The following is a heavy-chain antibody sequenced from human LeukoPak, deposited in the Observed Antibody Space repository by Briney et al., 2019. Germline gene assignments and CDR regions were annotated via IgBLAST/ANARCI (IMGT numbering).Heavy chain of an antibody. J-gene: IGHJ6*03. CDR2: ISAYNGNT. Sequence: ASVEVSCKASGYTFTSYGISWVRQAPGQGLEWMGWISAYNGNTNYAQKLQGRVTMTTDTSTSTAYMELRSLRSDDTAVYYCARVRYSSSPGYYYYYYMDVWGKGTTVTVSS. CDR1: GYTFTSYG. D-gene: IGHD6-6*01. V-gene: IGHV1-18*01. CDR3: ARVRYSSSPGYYYYYYMDV.